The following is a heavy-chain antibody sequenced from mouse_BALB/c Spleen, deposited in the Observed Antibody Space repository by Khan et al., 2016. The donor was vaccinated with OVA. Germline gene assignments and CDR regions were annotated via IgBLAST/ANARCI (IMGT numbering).Heavy chain of an antibody. CDR2: INPSNGYT. V-gene: IGHV1-4*01. D-gene: IGHD2-14*01. J-gene: IGHJ3*01. CDR1: GYTFTSYT. CDR3: VRDGAYHRNDGLFAY. Sequence: QVQLKESGAELARPGASVKMSCKASGYTFTSYTIHWIKLRPGQGLEWIGFINPSNGYTNYNQKFKDKATLTADKSSTTVYMQLSSLTSDDSAVYNCVRDGAYHRNDGLFAYGGQGTLVTVSA.